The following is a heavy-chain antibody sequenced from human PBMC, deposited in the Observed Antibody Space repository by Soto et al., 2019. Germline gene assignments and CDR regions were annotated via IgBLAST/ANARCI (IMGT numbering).Heavy chain of an antibody. CDR2: IYYAGST. J-gene: IGHJ4*01. Sequence: YWWSRIIKTTGRGLEWIGFIYYAGSTKYNPSLNSRVTISVDTSKNQFSLTVTSVTAADTVVYYCAGRREDMKALAFRGNGTPVPVSS. D-gene: IGHD2-15*01. CDR1: YW. V-gene: IGHV4-59*08. CDR3: AGRREDMKALAF.